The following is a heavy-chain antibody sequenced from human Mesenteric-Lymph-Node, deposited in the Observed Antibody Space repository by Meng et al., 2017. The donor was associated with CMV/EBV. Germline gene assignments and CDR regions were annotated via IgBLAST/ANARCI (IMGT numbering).Heavy chain of an antibody. D-gene: IGHD6-6*01. CDR3: ANGDGEQLARLC. J-gene: IGHJ4*02. CDR2: ISSSSSYI. CDR1: GFTFSSYS. V-gene: IGHV3-21*01. Sequence: GESLKISCAASGFTFSSYSMNWVRQAPGKGLEWVSSISSSSSYIYYADSVKGRFTISRDNAKNSLYLQMNSLRVEDTAVYYCANGDGEQLARLCWGQGTLVTVSS.